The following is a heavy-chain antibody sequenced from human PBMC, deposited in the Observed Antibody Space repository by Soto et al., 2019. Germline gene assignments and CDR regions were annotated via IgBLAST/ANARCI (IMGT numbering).Heavy chain of an antibody. D-gene: IGHD4-17*01. J-gene: IGHJ5*02. CDR2: IYYGGNT. V-gene: IGHV4-30-4*01. CDR3: ARAMTTVTTDWFDP. Sequence: PSETLSLTCTVSGGSINSGDYYWSWIREPPGKGLEWIGYIYYGGNTYYNPSLKSRVIISIDTSKNQFSLKLSSVTAADTAVYYCARAMTTVTTDWFDPWGQGTLVTVSS. CDR1: GGSINSGDYY.